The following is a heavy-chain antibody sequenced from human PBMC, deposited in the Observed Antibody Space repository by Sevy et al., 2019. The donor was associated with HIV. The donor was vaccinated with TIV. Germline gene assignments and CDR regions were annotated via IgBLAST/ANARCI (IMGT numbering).Heavy chain of an antibody. CDR2: ISGLSNYI. J-gene: IGHJ5*02. CDR1: GFTFSSYS. V-gene: IGHV3-21*01. Sequence: GGSLRLPCAASGFTFSSYSMNWVRQAPGKGLEWVSSISGLSNYIYYADSVKGRFTISRDNAKNSLYLQMNSLRPEDTAVYYCARDRCTITSCHEGNWFDPWGQGTLVTVSS. CDR3: ARDRCTITSCHEGNWFDP. D-gene: IGHD2-2*01.